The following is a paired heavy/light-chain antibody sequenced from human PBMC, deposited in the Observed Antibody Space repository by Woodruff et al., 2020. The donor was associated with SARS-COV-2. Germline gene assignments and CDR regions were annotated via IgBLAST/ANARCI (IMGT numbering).Light chain of an antibody. V-gene: IGKV3-11*01. CDR1: QSVSSY. CDR2: DAS. CDR3: QQRSNWPSP. Sequence: EIVLTQSPATLSLSPGERATLSCRASQSVSSYLAWYQQKPGQAPRLLIYDASNRATGIPARFSGSGSGTDFTLTISSLEPEDFAVYYCQQRSNWPSPFGQGTRLEIK. J-gene: IGKJ5*01.
Heavy chain of an antibody. V-gene: IGHV5-10-1*03. J-gene: IGHJ6*03. CDR1: GYSFTSYW. CDR3: ARHLSGTPEAAGQGYYYYMDV. CDR2: IDPSDSYT. D-gene: IGHD6-25*01. Sequence: EVQLVQSGAEVKKPGESLRISCKGSGYSFTSYWISWVRQMPGKGLEWMGRIDPSDSYTNYSPSFQGHVTISADKSISTAYLQWSSLKASDTAMYYCARHLSGTPEAAGQGYYYYMDVWGKGTTVTVSS.